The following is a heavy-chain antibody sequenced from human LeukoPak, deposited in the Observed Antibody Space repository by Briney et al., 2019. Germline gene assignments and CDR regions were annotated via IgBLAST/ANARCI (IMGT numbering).Heavy chain of an antibody. CDR1: GFIFSDYS. V-gene: IGHV3-48*04. J-gene: IGHJ4*02. CDR3: ARPDSSGYYFSFDS. Sequence: GGSLRLSCGASGFIFSDYSVNWVRQAPGKGVEWVSYMSGSRKPIYYADSVRGRFTISRNNTKNSLYLQMERLRAEDTAVYYCARPDSSGYYFSFDSGGQGTQVTVS. CDR2: MSGSRKPI. D-gene: IGHD3-22*01.